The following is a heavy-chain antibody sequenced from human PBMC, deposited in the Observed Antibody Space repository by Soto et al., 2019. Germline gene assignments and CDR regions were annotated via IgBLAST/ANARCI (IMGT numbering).Heavy chain of an antibody. V-gene: IGHV1-18*01. CDR2: ISAYNGNT. D-gene: IGHD3-9*01. J-gene: IGHJ6*03. Sequence: QVQLVQSGAEVKKPGASVKVSCKASGYTFTSYGISWVRQAPGQGLERMGWISAYNGNTNYAQKLQGRVTMTTDTSTSTAYMELRSLRSDDTAVYYCARVLRYFDWANYYYYYMDVWGKGTTVTVSS. CDR1: GYTFTSYG. CDR3: ARVLRYFDWANYYYYYMDV.